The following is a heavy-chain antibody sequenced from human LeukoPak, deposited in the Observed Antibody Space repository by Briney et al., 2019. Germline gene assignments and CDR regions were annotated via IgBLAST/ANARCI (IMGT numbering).Heavy chain of an antibody. CDR2: INHSGNT. J-gene: IGHJ4*02. CDR3: TQGPSSKSGADSSGFLDY. CDR1: GGSISSSSYY. Sequence: SETLSLTCTVSGGSISSSSYYWGWIRQSPGKGLEWIGEINHSGNTNYNPSLKSRITISVDTSKNQFSLKLDSVTAADTAVYYCTQGPSSKSGADSSGFLDYWGQGTLVTVSS. D-gene: IGHD3-22*01. V-gene: IGHV4-39*07.